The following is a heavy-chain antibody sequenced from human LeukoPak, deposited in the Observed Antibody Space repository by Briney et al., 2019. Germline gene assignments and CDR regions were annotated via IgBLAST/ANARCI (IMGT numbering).Heavy chain of an antibody. CDR3: ARARGYSYSYAPAPLDY. Sequence: PSETLSLTCTVSGGSISSYYWSWIRQPPGKGLEWIGYIYYSGSTNYNPSLKSRVTISVDTSKNQFSLKLSSVTAADTAVYYCARARGYSYSYAPAPLDYWGQGTLVTVSS. V-gene: IGHV4-59*01. CDR2: IYYSGST. D-gene: IGHD5-18*01. J-gene: IGHJ4*02. CDR1: GGSISSYY.